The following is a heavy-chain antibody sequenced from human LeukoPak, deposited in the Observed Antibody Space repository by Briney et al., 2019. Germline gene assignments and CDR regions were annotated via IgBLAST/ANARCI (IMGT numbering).Heavy chain of an antibody. Sequence: SETLSLTCTVSGGSISSYYWSWIRQPPGKGLEWIGYIYYSGSTNYNPSLKSRVTISVDTSKNQFSLKLSSVTAADTAVYYCARAALGIGVPDFDYWGQGTLVTVPS. CDR1: GGSISSYY. CDR3: ARAALGIGVPDFDY. J-gene: IGHJ4*02. D-gene: IGHD3-10*01. CDR2: IYYSGST. V-gene: IGHV4-59*01.